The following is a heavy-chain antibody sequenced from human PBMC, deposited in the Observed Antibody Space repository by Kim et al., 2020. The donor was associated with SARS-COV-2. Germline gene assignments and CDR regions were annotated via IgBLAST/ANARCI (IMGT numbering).Heavy chain of an antibody. CDR2: INAGNGNT. V-gene: IGHV1-3*01. D-gene: IGHD1-26*01. J-gene: IGHJ4*02. CDR3: AREKDLLPLFDH. Sequence: ASVKVSCKASGFTFSKFAFHWVRQAPGQRLEWLGLINAGNGNTMYPQKFEDRVIITRDTSASTVYMEMSSPRSEDTAIYYCAREKDLLPLFDHWGQGTPVTVSS. CDR1: GFTFSKFA.